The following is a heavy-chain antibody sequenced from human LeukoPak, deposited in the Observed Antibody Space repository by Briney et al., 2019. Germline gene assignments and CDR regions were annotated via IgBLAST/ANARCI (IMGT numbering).Heavy chain of an antibody. CDR3: ARDLVNYDFWSGTNYYFDY. J-gene: IGHJ4*02. V-gene: IGHV3-21*01. D-gene: IGHD3-3*01. Sequence: GGSLRLSCAASGFTFSSYSMTWVRQAPGKGLEWVSSISSSSSYIYYADSVKGRFTISRDNAKNSLYLQMNSLRAEDTAVYYCARDLVNYDFWSGTNYYFDYWGQGTLVTVSS. CDR1: GFTFSSYS. CDR2: ISSSSSYI.